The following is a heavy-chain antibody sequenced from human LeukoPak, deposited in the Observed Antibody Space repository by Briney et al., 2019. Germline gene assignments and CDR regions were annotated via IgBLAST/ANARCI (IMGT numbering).Heavy chain of an antibody. D-gene: IGHD2-15*01. CDR2: ISYDGSNK. V-gene: IGHV3-30*18. CDR1: GFTFSSYG. Sequence: GGSLRLSCAASGFTFSSYGMHWVRQAPGKGLEWVAVISYDGSNKYYADSVKGRFTISRDNSKNTLYLQMNSLRAEDTAVYYCAKGDIVVVVAAKGGMDVWGQGTMVTVAS. CDR3: AKGDIVVVVAAKGGMDV. J-gene: IGHJ3*01.